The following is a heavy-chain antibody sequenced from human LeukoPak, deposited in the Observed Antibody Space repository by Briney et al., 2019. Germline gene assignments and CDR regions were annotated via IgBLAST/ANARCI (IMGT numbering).Heavy chain of an antibody. CDR1: GGTFSSYA. D-gene: IGHD3-22*01. Sequence: ASVKVSCKASGGTFSSYAISWVRQAPGQGLEWMGGIIPIFGTANYAQKFQGRVTITADESTSTAYMELSSLRSEDTAVYYCARDLVMEEYYGSSGSPEGYWGQGTLVTVSS. CDR2: IIPIFGTA. J-gene: IGHJ4*02. CDR3: ARDLVMEEYYGSSGSPEGY. V-gene: IGHV1-69*13.